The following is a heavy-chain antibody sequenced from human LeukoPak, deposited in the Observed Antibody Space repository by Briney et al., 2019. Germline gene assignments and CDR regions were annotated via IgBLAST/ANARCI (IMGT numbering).Heavy chain of an antibody. CDR1: GGSISSYY. V-gene: IGHV4-59*01. CDR2: IYYSGST. J-gene: IGHJ4*02. Sequence: SETLSLTCTVSGGSISSYYWSWIRQPPGKGLEWIGYIYYSGSTNYNPSLKSRVTISVDTSKNQFSLKLSSVTAADTAVYYCASVRVVSGYDAPLDYWGQGTLGTVSS. D-gene: IGHD5-12*01. CDR3: ASVRVVSGYDAPLDY.